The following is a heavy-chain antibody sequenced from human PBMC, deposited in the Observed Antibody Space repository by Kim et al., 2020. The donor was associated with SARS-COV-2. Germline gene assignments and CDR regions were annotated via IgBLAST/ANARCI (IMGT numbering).Heavy chain of an antibody. J-gene: IGHJ6*02. CDR3: ATPRGYYYGMDV. CDR1: GGSISSSSYY. CDR2: IYYSGST. V-gene: IGHV4-39*01. Sequence: SETLSLTCTVSGGSISSSSYYWGWIRQPPGKGLEWIGCIYYSGSTYYNPSLKSRVTISVDTSKNQFSLKLSSVTAADTAVYYCATPRGYYYGMDVWGQGTTVTVSS.